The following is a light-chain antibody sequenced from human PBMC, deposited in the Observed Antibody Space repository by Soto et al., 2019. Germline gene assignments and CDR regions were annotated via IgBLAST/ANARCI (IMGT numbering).Light chain of an antibody. CDR2: GGS. CDR3: QQYYDWPLVT. CDR1: QSISSN. Sequence: MTQSPATLSVSPGERVTFSCRASQSISSNLAWYQQKPGQAPRLLIYGGSTRATHIPDRFSGSGSETEFTLSVSSLQSEDFAIYYCQQYYDWPLVTFGGGTRVEI. J-gene: IGKJ4*01. V-gene: IGKV3-15*01.